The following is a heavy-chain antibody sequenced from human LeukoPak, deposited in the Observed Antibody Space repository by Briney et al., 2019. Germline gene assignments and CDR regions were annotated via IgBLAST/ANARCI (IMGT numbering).Heavy chain of an antibody. D-gene: IGHD6-19*01. CDR3: ARGFRDSGWYYAFDI. J-gene: IGHJ3*02. Sequence: PGGSLRLSCAASGFTFSSYAMHWVRQAPGKGLEYVSAISSNGGSTYYANSVKGRFTISRDNSKNTLYLQMGSLRAEDMAVYYCARGFRDSGWYYAFDIWGQGTMVTVSS. CDR2: ISSNGGST. CDR1: GFTFSSYA. V-gene: IGHV3-64*01.